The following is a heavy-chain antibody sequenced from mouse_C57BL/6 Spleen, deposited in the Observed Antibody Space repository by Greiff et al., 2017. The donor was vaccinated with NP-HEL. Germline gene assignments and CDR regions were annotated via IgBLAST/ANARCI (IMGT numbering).Heavy chain of an antibody. CDR1: GFTFSSYG. J-gene: IGHJ1*03. CDR3: ARQPWYFDV. V-gene: IGHV5-6*01. CDR2: ISTRGSYT. Sequence: EVKLMESGGDLVKPGGSLKLSCAASGFTFSSYGMSWVRQTPDTRLEWVATISTRGSYTYYPDSVKGRFTISRDNAKNTLYLQMSSLKSEDTAMYYCARQPWYFDVWGTGTTVTVSS.